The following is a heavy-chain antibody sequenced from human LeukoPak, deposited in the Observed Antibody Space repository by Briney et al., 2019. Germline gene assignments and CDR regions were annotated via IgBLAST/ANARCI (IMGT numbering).Heavy chain of an antibody. D-gene: IGHD2-15*01. J-gene: IGHJ5*02. CDR3: AKASGFCSGGCCYTPFDP. Sequence: AGGPLRLSCTASAFSLSSYAMSWVRQAPGKGLEWVSGISGSGGSTYYADSVKGRFTISRDNSKNTLYVQMNSLRAEDTAVYYCAKASGFCSGGCCYTPFDPGGQGTLVTVSS. V-gene: IGHV3-23*01. CDR1: AFSLSSYA. CDR2: ISGSGGST.